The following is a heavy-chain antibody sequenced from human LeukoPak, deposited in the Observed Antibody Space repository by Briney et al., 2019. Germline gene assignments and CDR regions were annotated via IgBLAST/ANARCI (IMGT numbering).Heavy chain of an antibody. J-gene: IGHJ6*02. Sequence: TSETLSLTCTVSGGSISSGGYYWSWIRQHPGKGLEWIGYIYYSGSTYYNPSLKSRVTISVDTSKNQFSLKLSSVTAADTAVYYCARAGVVVPAAPNDNYPYYGMDVWGQGTTVTVSS. V-gene: IGHV4-31*03. D-gene: IGHD2-2*01. CDR2: IYYSGST. CDR1: GGSISSGGYY. CDR3: ARAGVVVPAAPNDNYPYYGMDV.